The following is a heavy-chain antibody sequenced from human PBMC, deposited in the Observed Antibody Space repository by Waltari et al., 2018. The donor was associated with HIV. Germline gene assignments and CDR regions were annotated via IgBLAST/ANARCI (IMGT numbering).Heavy chain of an antibody. V-gene: IGHV1-18*01. D-gene: IGHD3-10*01. CDR1: GYTFANYG. CDR3: AKSAGILDDGSGTYYEA. Sequence: QVQLVQSGGEVKKPGASVKVSCKASGYTFANYGLSWVRQAPGQGLEWMGWINTYASNTRYTQKFQGRVTLTTDTSTNTVDMELRSLTSDDTAFYYCAKSAGILDDGSGTYYEAWGQGTLVSVSS. CDR2: INTYASNT. J-gene: IGHJ5*02.